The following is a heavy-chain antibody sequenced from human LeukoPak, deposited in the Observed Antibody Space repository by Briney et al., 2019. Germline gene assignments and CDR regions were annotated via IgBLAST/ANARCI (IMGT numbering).Heavy chain of an antibody. J-gene: IGHJ4*02. CDR3: ARDKVHYDFWSGYETFDY. V-gene: IGHV1-24*01. CDR2: FDPEDGET. D-gene: IGHD3-3*01. CDR1: GYTLTELS. Sequence: GASVKVSCKVSGYTLTELSMHWVRQAPGKGLEWVGGFDPEDGETIYAQKFQGRVTITADKSTSTAYMELSSLRSEDTAVYYCARDKVHYDFWSGYETFDYWGQGTLVTVSS.